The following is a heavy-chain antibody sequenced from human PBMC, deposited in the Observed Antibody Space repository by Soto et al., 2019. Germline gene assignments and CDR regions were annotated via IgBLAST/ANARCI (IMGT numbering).Heavy chain of an antibody. CDR2: SIPVFGTA. Sequence: QVQLVQSGAEVKKPGASVKLSCKTSGGTFRNYAINWVRQAPGQGPERMGGSIPVFGTANYAQTFQGRFTITADESTSTAYMELSSLRSEDTAVYYCAIPLPKQQLVRGAFDHWGQGTLVTVAS. J-gene: IGHJ4*02. V-gene: IGHV1-69*01. CDR1: GGTFRNYA. CDR3: AIPLPKQQLVRGAFDH. D-gene: IGHD6-13*01.